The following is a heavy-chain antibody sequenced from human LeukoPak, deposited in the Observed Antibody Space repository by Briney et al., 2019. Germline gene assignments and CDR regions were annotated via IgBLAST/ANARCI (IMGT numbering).Heavy chain of an antibody. CDR2: ISAYNGNT. Sequence: ASVKVSCKASGYTFTGYYMHWVRQAPGQGLEWMGWISAYNGNTNYAQKLQGRVTMTTDTSTSTAYMELRSLRSDDTAVYYCARDTDGSMDVWGKGTTVTVSS. CDR1: GYTFTGYY. J-gene: IGHJ6*03. D-gene: IGHD2-8*02. CDR3: ARDTDGSMDV. V-gene: IGHV1-18*04.